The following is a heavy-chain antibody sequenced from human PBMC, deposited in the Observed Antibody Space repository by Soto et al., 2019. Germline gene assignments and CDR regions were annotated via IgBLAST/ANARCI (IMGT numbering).Heavy chain of an antibody. CDR2: IYPGDSDT. CDR3: ARSSYYYDSSGYYHNWFDP. D-gene: IGHD3-22*01. Sequence: PGESLKISCKGSGYSFTSYWIGWVRQMPGKGLEWMGIIYPGDSDTRYSPSFQGQVTISADKSISTAYLQWSSLKASDTAMYYCARSSYYYDSSGYYHNWFDPWGQGTLVTVSS. V-gene: IGHV5-51*01. J-gene: IGHJ5*02. CDR1: GYSFTSYW.